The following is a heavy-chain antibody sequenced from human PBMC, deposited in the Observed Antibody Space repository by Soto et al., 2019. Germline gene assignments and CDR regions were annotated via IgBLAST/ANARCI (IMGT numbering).Heavy chain of an antibody. CDR1: GYTFTSYD. D-gene: IGHD3-10*01. V-gene: IGHV1-8*01. J-gene: IGHJ6*02. Sequence: GASVKVSCKASGYTFTSYDINWVRQATGQGLEWMGWMNPNSANTGYAQKFQGRVTMTRNTSISTAYMELSSLRSEDTAVYYCARGPHVRITMVRGAKLYYYYGMDVWGQGTTVTVSS. CDR3: ARGPHVRITMVRGAKLYYYYGMDV. CDR2: MNPNSANT.